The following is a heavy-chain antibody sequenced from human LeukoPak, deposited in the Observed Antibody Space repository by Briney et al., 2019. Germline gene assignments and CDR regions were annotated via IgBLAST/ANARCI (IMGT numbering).Heavy chain of an antibody. V-gene: IGHV3-23*01. CDR3: AKDFSSGWYLSY. CDR1: GFTLSNAW. J-gene: IGHJ4*02. Sequence: GGSLRLSCAASGFTLSNAWMDWVRQAPGKGLEWVSAISGSGGRTYYADSVKGRFTISRDNSKNTLYLQMNSLRAEDTAVYYCAKDFSSGWYLSYWGQGTLVTVSS. D-gene: IGHD6-19*01. CDR2: ISGSGGRT.